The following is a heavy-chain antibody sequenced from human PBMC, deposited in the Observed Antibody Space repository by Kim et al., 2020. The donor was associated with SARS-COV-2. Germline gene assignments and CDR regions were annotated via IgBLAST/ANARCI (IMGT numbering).Heavy chain of an antibody. CDR1: GFTFSSYA. V-gene: IGHV3-23*01. J-gene: IGHJ4*02. CDR2: ISGSGVST. Sequence: GGSLRLSCAASGFTFSSYAMSWVRQAPGKGLEWVSAISGSGVSTYYADSVKGRFTISRDNSKNTLYLQMNSLRAEDTAVYYCAKDQGAMVTAASGYWGQGTLVTVSS. D-gene: IGHD5-18*01. CDR3: AKDQGAMVTAASGY.